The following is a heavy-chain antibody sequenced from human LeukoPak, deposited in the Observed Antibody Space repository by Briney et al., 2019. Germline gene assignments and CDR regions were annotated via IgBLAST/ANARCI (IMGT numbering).Heavy chain of an antibody. D-gene: IGHD3-22*01. Sequence: SQTLSLTCAISGDSVSSNSAAWNWIRQSPSRGLEWLRRTYYRSKWYNDYAVSVKSRITINPDTSKNQFSPQLNSVTPEDTAVYYCARERDDYYDSSGYYPSGYFDYWGQGTLVTVSS. CDR1: GDSVSSNSAA. V-gene: IGHV6-1*01. J-gene: IGHJ4*02. CDR3: ARERDDYYDSSGYYPSGYFDY. CDR2: TYYRSKWYN.